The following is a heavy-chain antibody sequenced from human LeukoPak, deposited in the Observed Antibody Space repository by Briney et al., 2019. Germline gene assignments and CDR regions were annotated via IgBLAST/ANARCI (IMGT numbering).Heavy chain of an antibody. D-gene: IGHD1-26*01. CDR1: GFTVSNNY. CDR2: IYSGGGT. V-gene: IGHV3-66*01. J-gene: IGHJ3*02. Sequence: GGSLRLSCAASGFTVSNNYMSWARQAPGKGLEWVSVIYSGGGTYYADSVKGRFTISRDNSKNTLYLQMNSLRAEDTAVYYCARDSEYSGSFSIWGQGTMVTVSS. CDR3: ARDSEYSGSFSI.